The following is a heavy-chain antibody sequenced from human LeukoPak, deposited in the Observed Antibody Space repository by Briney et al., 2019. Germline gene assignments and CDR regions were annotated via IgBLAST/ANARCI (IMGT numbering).Heavy chain of an antibody. CDR1: GYIFTSYD. CDR2: ISVYNGNT. CDR3: ATQTVGYCSGGSPCFDY. Sequence: ASVKVSCKASGYIFTSYDISWVRQAPGQGLEWMGWISVYNGNTNYAKKFQGRVTLTTDTSTSTAYMELRSLRSDDTAVYYCATQTVGYCSGGSPCFDYWGQGTLVTVSS. J-gene: IGHJ4*02. D-gene: IGHD2-15*01. V-gene: IGHV1-18*01.